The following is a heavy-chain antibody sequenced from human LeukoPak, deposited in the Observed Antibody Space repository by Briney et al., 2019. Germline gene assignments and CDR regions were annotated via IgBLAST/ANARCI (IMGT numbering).Heavy chain of an antibody. CDR2: INPNSGGT. J-gene: IGHJ4*02. V-gene: IGHV1-2*02. D-gene: IGHD6-13*01. Sequence: ASVKVSCKASGYTFTGYYMHWVRPAPGQGLEWMGWINPNSGGTNYAQKFQGRVTMTRDTSISTAYMELSRLRSDDTAVYYCARDMGVAAGSYYFDYWGQGTLVSVSS. CDR3: ARDMGVAAGSYYFDY. CDR1: GYTFTGYY.